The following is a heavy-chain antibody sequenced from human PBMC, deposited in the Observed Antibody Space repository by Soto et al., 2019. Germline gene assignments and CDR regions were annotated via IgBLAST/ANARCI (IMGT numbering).Heavy chain of an antibody. CDR3: ARSLPTGGCSDGDCHLFY. CDR1: GVTFSSYA. V-gene: IGHV3-23*01. D-gene: IGHD2-21*02. CDR2: ISGSGGST. Sequence: PGVSLRLSCAASGVTFSSYAMSWVRQAPGKGLEWVSAISGSGGSTYYADSVKGRFTISRDNSKNTLYLQMNSLRAEDTAVYYCARSLPTGGCSDGDCHLFYWGQGTLVTVSS. J-gene: IGHJ4*02.